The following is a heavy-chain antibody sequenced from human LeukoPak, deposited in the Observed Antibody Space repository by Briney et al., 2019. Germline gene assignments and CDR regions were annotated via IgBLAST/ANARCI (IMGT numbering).Heavy chain of an antibody. Sequence: GGSLRLSCVASGFTFTSDAMNWVRQAPGKGLEWVSSTVSRGTTQYADSVKGRFTVSRDTSKNTLYLQMNSLRADDTAVYYCAKCSTTAYTTGWCNWIDPWGQGTLVTVSS. D-gene: IGHD6-19*01. CDR1: GFTFTSDA. V-gene: IGHV3-23*01. J-gene: IGHJ5*02. CDR2: TVSRGTT. CDR3: AKCSTTAYTTGWCNWIDP.